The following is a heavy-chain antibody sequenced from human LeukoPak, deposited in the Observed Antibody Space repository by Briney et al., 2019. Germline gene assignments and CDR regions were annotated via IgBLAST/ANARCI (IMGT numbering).Heavy chain of an antibody. CDR2: LKHDGSES. J-gene: IGHJ3*02. Sequence: GGSLRLSCVASGFTFNSYWMSWVRQAPGKGLEWVANLKHDGSESYYVDSVKGRFTISRDNAKNSLYLQMNSLRAEDTAVYYCASDRDSSEGDAFDIWGQGTMVTVSS. D-gene: IGHD3-22*01. CDR1: GFTFNSYW. V-gene: IGHV3-7*01. CDR3: ASDRDSSEGDAFDI.